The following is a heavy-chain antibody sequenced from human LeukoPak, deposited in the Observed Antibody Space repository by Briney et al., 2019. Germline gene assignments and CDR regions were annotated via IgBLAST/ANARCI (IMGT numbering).Heavy chain of an antibody. Sequence: PSETLSLTCAVYGGSFSGYYWSWIRQPPGKGLEWIGEINHSGSTNYNPSLKSRVTISVDTSKNRFSLKLSSVTAADTAVYYCARVSGSGSDFDYWGQGTLVTVSS. CDR1: GGSFSGYY. D-gene: IGHD3-10*01. J-gene: IGHJ4*02. V-gene: IGHV4-34*01. CDR2: INHSGST. CDR3: ARVSGSGSDFDY.